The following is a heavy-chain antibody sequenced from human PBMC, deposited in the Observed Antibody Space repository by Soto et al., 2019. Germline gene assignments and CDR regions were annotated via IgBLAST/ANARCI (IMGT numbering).Heavy chain of an antibody. D-gene: IGHD6-19*01. V-gene: IGHV3-48*02. CDR3: ARSVEGHFDY. CDR2: ITSDTNTI. CDR1: GFTFSSYG. J-gene: IGHJ4*02. Sequence: GGSLRLSCAASGFTFSSYGMHWVRQAPGKGLEWSAYITSDTNTIKYADSVKGRFTISRDNARNLVYLQMNSLRDEDTAVYYCARSVEGHFDYWGQGTVVTVSS.